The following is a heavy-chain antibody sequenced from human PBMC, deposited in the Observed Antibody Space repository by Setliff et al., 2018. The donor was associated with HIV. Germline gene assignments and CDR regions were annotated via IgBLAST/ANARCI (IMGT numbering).Heavy chain of an antibody. CDR1: GGSIDNNKYY. V-gene: IGHV4-61*05. Sequence: PSETLSLTCSVSGGSIDNNKYYWTWIRQPPGKGLEWIGYIYYNGNAYYYNPSLKSRVTISVDTSKNQLSLKLSSVTAADTAVYYCARSGRLEPLHYWGQGTLVTVSS. D-gene: IGHD1-1*01. CDR3: ARSGRLEPLHY. J-gene: IGHJ4*02. CDR2: IYYNGNA.